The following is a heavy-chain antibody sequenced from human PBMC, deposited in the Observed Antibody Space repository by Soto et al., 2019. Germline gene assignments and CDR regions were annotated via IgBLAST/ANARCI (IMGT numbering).Heavy chain of an antibody. CDR3: ARDRYDSSGYYGINFDY. J-gene: IGHJ4*02. V-gene: IGHV4-4*02. D-gene: IGHD3-22*01. Sequence: ASETLSLTCAVSGGSISSSNWWSWVRQPPGKGLEWIGEIYHSGSTNYNPSLKSRVTISVDKSKNQFSLKLSSVTAADTAVYYCARDRYDSSGYYGINFDYWGQGTLVTVSS. CDR2: IYHSGST. CDR1: GGSISSSNW.